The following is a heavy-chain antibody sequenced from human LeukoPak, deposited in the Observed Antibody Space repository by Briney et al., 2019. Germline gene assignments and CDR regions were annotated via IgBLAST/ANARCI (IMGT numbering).Heavy chain of an antibody. D-gene: IGHD5-24*01. CDR1: GGSISSSNW. CDR3: ARDGLATDYHYYGMDV. CDR2: IYHSGST. J-gene: IGHJ6*02. Sequence: PSETLSLTCAVSGGSISSSNWWSWVRQPPGKGLEWIGEIYHSGSTNYNPSLKSRVTISVDKSKNQFSLKLSSVTAADTAVYYCARDGLATDYHYYGMDVWGQGTTVTVSS. V-gene: IGHV4-4*02.